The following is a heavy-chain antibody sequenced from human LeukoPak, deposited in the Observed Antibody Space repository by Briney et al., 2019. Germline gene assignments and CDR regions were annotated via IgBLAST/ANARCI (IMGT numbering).Heavy chain of an antibody. V-gene: IGHV3-15*01. J-gene: IGHJ6*02. D-gene: IGHD3-10*01. Sequence: GGSLRLSCAASGFTFSNAWMSWVRQAPGKGLEWVGRIKSKTDGGTTDYAAPVKGRFTISRDDSKNTLYLQTNSLKTEDTAVYYCTTIPYGSGLYYGMDVWGQGTTVTVSS. CDR3: TTIPYGSGLYYGMDV. CDR1: GFTFSNAW. CDR2: IKSKTDGGTT.